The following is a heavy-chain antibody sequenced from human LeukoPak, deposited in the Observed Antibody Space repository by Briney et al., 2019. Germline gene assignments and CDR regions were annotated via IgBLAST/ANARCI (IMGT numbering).Heavy chain of an antibody. CDR3: ARENSGSYREFDY. V-gene: IGHV4-4*07. CDR2: IYTSGST. J-gene: IGHJ4*02. CDR1: GGSISSYY. Sequence: SETLSLTCTVSGGSISSYYWSWIRQPAGKGLEWIGRIYTSGSTNYNASLKSRVSMSVDTSKNQFSLKLSSVTAADTAAFYCARENSGSYREFDYWGQGTLVTVSS. D-gene: IGHD1-26*01.